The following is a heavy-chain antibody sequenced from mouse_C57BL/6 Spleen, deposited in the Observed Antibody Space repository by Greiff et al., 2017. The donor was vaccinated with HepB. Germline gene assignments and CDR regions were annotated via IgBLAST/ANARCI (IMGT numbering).Heavy chain of an antibody. J-gene: IGHJ1*03. CDR2: ISYDGSN. CDR1: GYSITSGYY. V-gene: IGHV3-6*01. Sequence: EVQRVESGPGLVKPSQSLSLTCSVTGYSITSGYYWNWIRQFPGNKLEWMGYISYDGSNNYNPSLKNRISITRDTSKNQFFLKLNSVTTEDTATYYCARDPAPYYYGSSGYFDVWGTGTTVTVSS. CDR3: ARDPAPYYYGSSGYFDV. D-gene: IGHD1-1*01.